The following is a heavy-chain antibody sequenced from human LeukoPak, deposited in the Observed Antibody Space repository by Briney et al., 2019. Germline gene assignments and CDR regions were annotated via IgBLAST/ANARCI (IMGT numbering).Heavy chain of an antibody. J-gene: IGHJ4*02. CDR3: ARDRSYDSSGYPFDF. CDR1: GLTVSDNY. V-gene: IGHV3-66*02. D-gene: IGHD3-22*01. CDR2: IYAGGST. Sequence: GGSLRLSCAASGLTVSDNYMTWVRQAPGKGLEWVSDIYAGGSTFYADSVKGRFTISRDNSKNTVYLQMNSLRAEDTAVYYCARDRSYDSSGYPFDFWGQGTLVTVSS.